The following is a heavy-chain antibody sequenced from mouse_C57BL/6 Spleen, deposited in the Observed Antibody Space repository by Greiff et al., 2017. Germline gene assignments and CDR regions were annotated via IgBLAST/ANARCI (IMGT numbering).Heavy chain of an antibody. CDR1: GYSFTGYY. Sequence: EVQLQQSGPELVKPGASVKISCKASGYSFTGYYMNWVKQSPEKSLEWIGEINPSTGGTTYNQKFKAKATLTVDKSSSTAYLQLKSLTSEDSAVYYCARRITVVAGDYFDYWGQGTTLTVSS. CDR2: INPSTGGT. D-gene: IGHD1-1*01. J-gene: IGHJ2*01. V-gene: IGHV1-42*01. CDR3: ARRITVVAGDYFDY.